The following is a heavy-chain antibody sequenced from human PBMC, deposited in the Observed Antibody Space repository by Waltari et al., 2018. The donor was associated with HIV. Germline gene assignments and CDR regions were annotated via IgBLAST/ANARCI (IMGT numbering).Heavy chain of an antibody. CDR3: VREFNPRTTTSYYFDY. V-gene: IGHV3-66*01. Sequence: RVAESGGGSVQPGGSLRLSCAASGFAVRTNYLGWVREAPGKGLEWVSLITDTGATYCADSVKDRFTISRDTSRDTVHLQMINLRAEDTAVYFCVREFNPRTTTSYYFDYWGQGTLVTVSS. CDR1: GFAVRTNY. CDR2: ITDTGAT. D-gene: IGHD4-17*01. J-gene: IGHJ4*02.